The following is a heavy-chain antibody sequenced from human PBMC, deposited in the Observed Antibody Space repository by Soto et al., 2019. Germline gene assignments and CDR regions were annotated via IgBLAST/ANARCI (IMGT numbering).Heavy chain of an antibody. Sequence: QVQLQESGPGLVKPSQTLSLTCTVSGGSISSGGYYWSWIRQHPGKGLEWIGYIYYSGSTYYNPSLKSRVTISVDTSKNQSSLKLSSVTAADTAVYYCARDWWAAGYFDYCCQGTLVTVSS. V-gene: IGHV4-31*03. CDR1: GGSISSGGYY. J-gene: IGHJ4*02. CDR2: IYYSGST. CDR3: ARDWWAAGYFDY. D-gene: IGHD2-15*01.